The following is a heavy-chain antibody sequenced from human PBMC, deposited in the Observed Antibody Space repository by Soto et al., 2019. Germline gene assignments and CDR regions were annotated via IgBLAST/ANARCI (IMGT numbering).Heavy chain of an antibody. J-gene: IGHJ4*02. D-gene: IGHD5-12*01. V-gene: IGHV3-74*01. Sequence: GWSLRLSCAASGFTFSSYWMHWVRQAPGKGLVWGSRINSDGSSTSYADSVKVRFTISRDNAKNTLYLQMNSLRAEDTAVYYCASPPGYIPRWGQGTLVTVSS. CDR2: INSDGSST. CDR3: ASPPGYIPR. CDR1: GFTFSSYW.